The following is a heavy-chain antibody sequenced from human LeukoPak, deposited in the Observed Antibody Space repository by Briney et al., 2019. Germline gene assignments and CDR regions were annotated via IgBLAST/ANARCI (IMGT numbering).Heavy chain of an antibody. Sequence: PSETLSLTCTVSGGSISRYYWNWIRQPAGKGLEWIGRIYTSGTTNYNPSIKSRVTMSVDTSKNQFSLKLSSVTAADTAVYYCARGGAYCGGDCYLDYWGQGTLVTVSS. D-gene: IGHD2-21*02. CDR3: ARGGAYCGGDCYLDY. V-gene: IGHV4-4*07. J-gene: IGHJ4*02. CDR1: GGSISRYY. CDR2: IYTSGTT.